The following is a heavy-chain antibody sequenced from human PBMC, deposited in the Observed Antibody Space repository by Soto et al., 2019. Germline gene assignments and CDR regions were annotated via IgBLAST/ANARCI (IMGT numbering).Heavy chain of an antibody. CDR1: GGSFSGYY. Sequence: QVQLQQWGAGLLKPSETLSLTCAVYGGSFSGYYWSWIRQPPGKGLEWIGEINHSGSTNYNPSIKSRVAISVDTSKNQFSLELSSVTGADTAVYDCARGLGVLPWGQGTLVTVSS. CDR3: ARGLGVLP. J-gene: IGHJ5*02. V-gene: IGHV4-34*01. CDR2: INHSGST. D-gene: IGHD2-8*01.